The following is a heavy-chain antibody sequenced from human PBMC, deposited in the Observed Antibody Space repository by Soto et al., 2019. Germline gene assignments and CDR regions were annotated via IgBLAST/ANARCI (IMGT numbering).Heavy chain of an antibody. V-gene: IGHV5-10-1*01. CDR3: ARRGGSSGYYRDYYYYGMDV. CDR2: IDPSDSYT. Sequence: GESLKISCKGSGYSFTSYWISWVRQMPGKGLEWMGRIDPSDSYTNYSPSFQGHVTISAGKSISTAYLQWSSLKASDTAMYYCARRGGSSGYYRDYYYYGMDVWGQGTTVTVSS. D-gene: IGHD3-22*01. CDR1: GYSFTSYW. J-gene: IGHJ6*02.